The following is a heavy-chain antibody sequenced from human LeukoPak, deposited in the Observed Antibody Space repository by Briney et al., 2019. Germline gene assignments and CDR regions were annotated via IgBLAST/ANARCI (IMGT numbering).Heavy chain of an antibody. CDR3: ARSGRYFDWSRREFDY. J-gene: IGHJ4*02. Sequence: PSETLSLTCTVSGYSISSDYYWGWIRQPPGKGLEWIGSIYYSGSTYYNPSLKSRVTISVDTSKNQFSLKLSSVTAADTAVYYCARSGRYFDWSRREFDYWGQGTLVTVSS. CDR2: IYYSGST. V-gene: IGHV4-38-2*02. D-gene: IGHD3-9*01. CDR1: GYSISSDYY.